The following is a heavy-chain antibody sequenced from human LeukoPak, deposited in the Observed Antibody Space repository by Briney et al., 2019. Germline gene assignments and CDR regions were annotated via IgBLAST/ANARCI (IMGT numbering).Heavy chain of an antibody. CDR1: GFTFSSYW. J-gene: IGHJ4*02. CDR3: ARDRSYYCGGDCPYYFDY. CDR2: IKQDGSEK. D-gene: IGHD2-21*02. Sequence: GGSLRLSCAASGFTFSSYWMSWVRQAPGKGLEWAANIKQDGSEKYYVDSVKGRYTISRDNAKNSLYLQMNSLRAEDTAVYYCARDRSYYCGGDCPYYFDYWGQGTLVTVSS. V-gene: IGHV3-7*01.